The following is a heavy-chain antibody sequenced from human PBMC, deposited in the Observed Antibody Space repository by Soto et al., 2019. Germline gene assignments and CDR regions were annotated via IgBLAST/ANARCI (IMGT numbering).Heavy chain of an antibody. CDR3: ARDLAKGGGSAGFDY. CDR2: INTKSGGT. CDR1: GDTVNATY. J-gene: IGHJ4*02. D-gene: IGHD1-26*01. V-gene: IGHV1-2*02. Sequence: ASLKVSCKASGDTVNATYIHWVREATGQGCEWMGWINTKSGGTKYPQKFQGRVTMTRDTSLSTVYMTLTRLTSDDTAVYYGARDLAKGGGSAGFDYWGQGTLVTVSS.